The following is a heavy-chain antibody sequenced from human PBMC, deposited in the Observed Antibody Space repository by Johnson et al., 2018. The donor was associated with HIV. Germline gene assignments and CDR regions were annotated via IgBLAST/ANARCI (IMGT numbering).Heavy chain of an antibody. V-gene: IGHV3-30*19. D-gene: IGHD2-15*01. CDR2: ISYDGSNK. CDR1: GFIFSNYG. CDR3: ARDLVVAATFDI. J-gene: IGHJ3*02. Sequence: QVQLVESGGGLVQPGGSLRLSCATSGFIFSNYGIHWVRQAPGMGLEWVALISYDGSNKYYADSVKGRFTISSDNSKNPLYLQMNSLRAEDTAVYYCARDLVVAATFDIWGQGTMVTVSS.